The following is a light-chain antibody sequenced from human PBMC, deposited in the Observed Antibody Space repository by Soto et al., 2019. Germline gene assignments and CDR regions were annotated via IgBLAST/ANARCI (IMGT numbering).Light chain of an antibody. CDR3: QQSYSSPWT. J-gene: IGKJ1*01. Sequence: DIQMTQSPSSLSASVGDRVTITYRASQTITNYLNWYQQKPGKAPKLLIYAASTLLSGVPSRFTGGGSGTDFTLTIDSLQPEDFATYFCQQSYSSPWTFGQGTKVEI. CDR2: AAS. CDR1: QTITNY. V-gene: IGKV1-39*01.